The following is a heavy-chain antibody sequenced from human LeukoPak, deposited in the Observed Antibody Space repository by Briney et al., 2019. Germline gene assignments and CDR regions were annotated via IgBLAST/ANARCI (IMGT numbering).Heavy chain of an antibody. Sequence: SETLSLTCAVSGGSISSGGYSWSWIRQPPGKGLEWIGYIYHSGITYYNPSLKNRVTISVDRSNNQFSLKLSSVTAADTAVYYCARGGPSYYYDSGSPQFGSWFDPWGQGTLVTVSS. J-gene: IGHJ5*02. CDR2: IYHSGIT. V-gene: IGHV4-30-2*01. CDR1: GGSISSGGYS. CDR3: ARGGPSYYYDSGSPQFGSWFDP. D-gene: IGHD3-10*01.